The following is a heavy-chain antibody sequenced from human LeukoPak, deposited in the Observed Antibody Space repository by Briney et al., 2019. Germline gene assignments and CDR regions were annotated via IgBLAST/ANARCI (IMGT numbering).Heavy chain of an antibody. Sequence: PGRSLRLSCAASGFTFSSYAMHWVRHAPGKGLEWVAVISYDGSNKYYADSVKGRFTISRDNSKNTLYLQMNSLRAEDTAVYYCAKTQGYCSSTSCFFNYYYGMDVWGKGTTVTVSS. CDR1: GFTFSSYA. CDR3: AKTQGYCSSTSCFFNYYYGMDV. D-gene: IGHD2-2*01. CDR2: ISYDGSNK. V-gene: IGHV3-30*04. J-gene: IGHJ6*04.